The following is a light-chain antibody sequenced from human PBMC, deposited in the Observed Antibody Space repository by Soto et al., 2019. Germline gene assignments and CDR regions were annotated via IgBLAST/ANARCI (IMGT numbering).Light chain of an antibody. CDR3: QQYASSPRT. Sequence: EIMLTQAPGTVSLSPLDRATLSFMASQSVSGSYLAWYQQKPGQAPRLLIYDASSRATGIPDRFSGSGSGTDFTLTISRLEPEDFAVYYCQQYASSPRTFGQGTKVDIK. CDR2: DAS. J-gene: IGKJ1*01. V-gene: IGKV3-20*01. CDR1: QSVSGSY.